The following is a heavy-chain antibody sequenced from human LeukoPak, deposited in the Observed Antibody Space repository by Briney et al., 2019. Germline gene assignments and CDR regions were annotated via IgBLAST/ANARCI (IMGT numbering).Heavy chain of an antibody. V-gene: IGHV3-48*03. CDR2: ISSSGITL. J-gene: IGHJ6*04. D-gene: IGHD3-10*02. CDR1: GFAFSNYE. CDR3: AELGITMIGGV. Sequence: GGSLRLSCAASGFAFSNYEMNWVRQAPGKGLEWVSHISSSGITLYYADSVKGRFTISRDNAKNSLYLQMNSLRAEDTAVYYCAELGITMIGGVWGKGTTVTISS.